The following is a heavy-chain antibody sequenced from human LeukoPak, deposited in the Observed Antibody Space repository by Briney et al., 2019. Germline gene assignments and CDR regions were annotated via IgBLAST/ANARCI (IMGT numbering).Heavy chain of an antibody. CDR1: GGSISSSRYY. J-gene: IGHJ4*02. D-gene: IGHD3-22*01. V-gene: IGHV4-39*07. CDR3: ARKAYDDSSGYYLSFDY. CDR2: INHSGST. Sequence: SETLSLTCTISGGSISSSRYYWGWIHQPPGKGLEWIGEINHSGSTNYNPSLKSRVTISVDTSKNQFSLKLSSVTAADTAVYYCARKAYDDSSGYYLSFDYWGQGTLVTVSS.